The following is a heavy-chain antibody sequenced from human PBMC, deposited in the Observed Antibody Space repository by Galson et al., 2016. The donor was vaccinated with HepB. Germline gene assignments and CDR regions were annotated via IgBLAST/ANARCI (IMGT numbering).Heavy chain of an antibody. D-gene: IGHD7-27*01. J-gene: IGHJ3*02. V-gene: IGHV4-39*01. CDR2: IYYSGST. CDR3: ARLGKTTTYGAFDI. CDR1: GGSISSSNYY. Sequence: SETLSLTCTASGGSISSSNYYWAWIRQPPGNGLEWIGSIYYSGSTYYNSPLKSRVTISVDTSKNQLSLKLSSVTVADTSVYYCARLGKTTTYGAFDIWGQGTMVTVSS.